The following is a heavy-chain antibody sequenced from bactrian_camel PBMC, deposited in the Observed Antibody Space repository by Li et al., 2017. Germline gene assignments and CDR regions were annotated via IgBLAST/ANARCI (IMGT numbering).Heavy chain of an antibody. CDR1: GYTFNTY. V-gene: IGHV3S25*01. CDR3: VAFKFVYTDYGCDGGNFDY. D-gene: IGHD5*01. Sequence: GGSVRLSCAASGYTFNTYSWFRQAPGQEREGVAAIDTGDGSTYYLNSVKGRFTVSRDNDENEVYLQMNSLKPDDTGVYYCVAFKFVYTDYGCDGGNFDYWGQGTQVTVS. CDR2: IDTGDGST. J-gene: IGHJ4*01.